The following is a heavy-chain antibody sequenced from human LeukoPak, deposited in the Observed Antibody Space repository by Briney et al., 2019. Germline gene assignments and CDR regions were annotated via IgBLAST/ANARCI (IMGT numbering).Heavy chain of an antibody. J-gene: IGHJ4*02. V-gene: IGHV3-23*01. CDR3: AKDIVATKGGY. CDR1: GFTFSSYA. D-gene: IGHD5-12*01. Sequence: GGSLRLSCAASGFTFSSYAMSCVRQAPGEGLEWVSAISGSGGSTYYADSVKGRFTISRDNSKNTLYLQMNSLRAEDTAVYYCAKDIVATKGGYWGQGTLVTVSS. CDR2: ISGSGGST.